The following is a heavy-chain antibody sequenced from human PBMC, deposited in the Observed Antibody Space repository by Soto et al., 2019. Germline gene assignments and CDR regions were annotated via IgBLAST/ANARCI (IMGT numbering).Heavy chain of an antibody. V-gene: IGHV4-39*01. CDR1: GGSISSSSYY. J-gene: IGHJ4*02. CDR2: IYYSGST. D-gene: IGHD4-17*01. CDR3: ARIGGDYAFDY. Sequence: SETLSLTCTVSGGSISSSSYYWGWIRQPPGKGLEWIGSIYYSGSTYYNPSLKSRVTISVDTSKNQFSLKLSSVTAADTAVYYCARIGGDYAFDYWGQGTLVTVSS.